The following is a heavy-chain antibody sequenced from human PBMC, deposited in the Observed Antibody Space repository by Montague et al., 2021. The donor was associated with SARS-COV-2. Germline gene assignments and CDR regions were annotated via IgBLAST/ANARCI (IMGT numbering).Heavy chain of an antibody. CDR2: INNRGNT. V-gene: IGHV4-39*01. Sequence: SETLSLTCTVSGDSISSSSYYWGWIRQPPGKGLEWIGRINNRGNTYNNPSLRSRVSISVDTSKNQFSLNVRSVTAPDTGLFYCVRVTHPRSAWPYYMDVWGKGTTVTV. D-gene: IGHD4-11*01. CDR1: GDSISSSSYY. CDR3: VRVTHPRSAWPYYMDV. J-gene: IGHJ6*03.